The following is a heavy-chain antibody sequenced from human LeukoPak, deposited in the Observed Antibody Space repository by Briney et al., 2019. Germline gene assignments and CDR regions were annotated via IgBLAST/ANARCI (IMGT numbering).Heavy chain of an antibody. D-gene: IGHD6-13*01. J-gene: IGHJ4*02. CDR1: GYTLTELS. Sequence: ASVKVSCKVSGYTLTELSMHWLRQAPRKGLEWMGRINPNSGDTNYPHKFQGRGPKTRNTSHSTAYMELNRLSSDDTAVYYSARDLDRRIAAAGIDYWGQGTLVTVSS. CDR2: INPNSGDT. V-gene: IGHV1-2*06. CDR3: ARDLDRRIAAAGIDY.